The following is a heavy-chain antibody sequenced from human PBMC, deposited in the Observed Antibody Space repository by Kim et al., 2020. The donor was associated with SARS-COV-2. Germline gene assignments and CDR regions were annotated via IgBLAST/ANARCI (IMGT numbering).Heavy chain of an antibody. Sequence: SETLSLTCSVSGGSISSGDYYWSWIRQPPGKGLEWIGYIYYSGSTYYNPSLGGRVTISKDTSKNQFSLYLSSVTAADTAVYYCAREGRGGYGFFDYWGQG. CDR2: IYYSGST. D-gene: IGHD5-12*01. V-gene: IGHV4-30-4*01. CDR1: GGSISSGDYY. CDR3: AREGRGGYGFFDY. J-gene: IGHJ4*01.